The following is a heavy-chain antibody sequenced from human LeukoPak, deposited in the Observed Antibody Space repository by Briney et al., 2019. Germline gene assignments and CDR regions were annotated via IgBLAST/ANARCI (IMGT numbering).Heavy chain of an antibody. CDR2: ISGSGGST. J-gene: IGHJ4*02. D-gene: IGHD3-9*01. V-gene: IGHV3-23*01. CDR1: GFTFSSYA. CDR3: APGVAPHHLTRYHVPFDH. Sequence: GGSLRLSCAASGFTFSSYAMSWVRQAPGKGLEWVSAISGSGGSTYYAGSVKGRFTNPQNNSKNPLYLPMNNPRAEDPGLCHCAPGVAPHHLTRYHVPFDHRGQGPLV.